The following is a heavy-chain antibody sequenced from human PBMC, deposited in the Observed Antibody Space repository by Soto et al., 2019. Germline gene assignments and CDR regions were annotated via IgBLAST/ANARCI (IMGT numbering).Heavy chain of an antibody. Sequence: LSLTCTVAGGSLSSYYWSWIRQPPGKGLEWIGYIYYSGSTNYNPSLKSRVTVSVDTSKNQFSLKLSSVTAADTAVYYCARDDAAAGTNDAFDIWGQGTMVTVSS. CDR1: GGSLSSYY. CDR2: IYYSGST. J-gene: IGHJ3*02. D-gene: IGHD6-13*01. CDR3: ARDDAAAGTNDAFDI. V-gene: IGHV4-59*13.